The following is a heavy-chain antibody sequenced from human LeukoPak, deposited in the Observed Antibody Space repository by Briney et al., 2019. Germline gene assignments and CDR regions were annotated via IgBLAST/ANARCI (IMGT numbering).Heavy chain of an antibody. CDR1: GFKFDDYA. J-gene: IGHJ5*02. CDR3: ARDRCSSTSCYNTPNWFDP. V-gene: IGHV3-20*01. CDR2: INWNGGSR. D-gene: IGHD2-2*02. Sequence: GGSLRLSCAASGFKFDDYAMSWVRQVPGKGLEWVSGINWNGGSRGYADSVKGRFTISRDNAKNSVYLQMNSLRSEDTAFYHCARDRCSSTSCYNTPNWFDPWGQGTLVTVSS.